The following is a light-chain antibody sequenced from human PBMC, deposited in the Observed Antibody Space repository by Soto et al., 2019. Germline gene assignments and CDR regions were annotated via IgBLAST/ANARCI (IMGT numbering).Light chain of an antibody. Sequence: QSALTQPASVSGSPGQSITISCTETSSDVGGYNYVSWYQQHPGKAPKLMIYEVSNRPSGVSNRFSGSKSGNTASLTISGLQAEDEADYYCSSYTSSSTLWVFGTGTKLTVL. CDR3: SSYTSSSTLWV. J-gene: IGLJ1*01. CDR1: SSDVGGYNY. CDR2: EVS. V-gene: IGLV2-14*01.